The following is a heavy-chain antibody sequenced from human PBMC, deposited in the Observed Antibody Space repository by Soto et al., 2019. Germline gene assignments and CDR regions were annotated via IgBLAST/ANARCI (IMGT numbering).Heavy chain of an antibody. V-gene: IGHV3-11*01. J-gene: IGHJ4*02. D-gene: IGHD1-1*01. CDR3: XXXXXXGXYNF. CDR2: ISISGTTI. CDR1: GFTLSDYY. Sequence: QVQLVESGGGLVKPGGSLRLSCAASGFTLSDYYMTWIRQAPGKGLEWVSDISISGTTIHYADSVRGRFTISRDNAKNSLWXQMNTXXAEDTAVXXXXXXXXXGXYNFWGQGTLVTVSS.